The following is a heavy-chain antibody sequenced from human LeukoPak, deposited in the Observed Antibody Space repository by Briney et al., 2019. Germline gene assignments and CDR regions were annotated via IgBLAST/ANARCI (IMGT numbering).Heavy chain of an antibody. CDR3: ARRLTQYDCFDP. J-gene: IGHJ5*02. D-gene: IGHD2-2*01. Sequence: SRTLSLTCAISGDSVSSKSTTWNWIRQSPSRGLEWLGRTYYRSTWYNDYAVSVRGRITVNPDTSKNQFSLHLNSVTPEDTAVYYCARRLTQYDCFDPWGQGILVTVSS. CDR2: TYYRSTWYN. CDR1: GDSVSSKSTT. V-gene: IGHV6-1*01.